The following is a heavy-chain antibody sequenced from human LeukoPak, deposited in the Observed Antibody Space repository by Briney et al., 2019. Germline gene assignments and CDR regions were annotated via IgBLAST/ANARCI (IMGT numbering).Heavy chain of an antibody. Sequence: SETLSLTYAVSGASISSNYWWSWVRQPPGKGLEWIGELHHSGSTNYSPSLKSRVTTSVDKSKNQFSLTLTSATAADTAVYYCARKRADFWYYFDYWGQGNLVTVSS. V-gene: IGHV4-4*02. CDR2: LHHSGST. J-gene: IGHJ4*02. CDR1: GASISSNYW. CDR3: ARKRADFWYYFDY. D-gene: IGHD3-3*01.